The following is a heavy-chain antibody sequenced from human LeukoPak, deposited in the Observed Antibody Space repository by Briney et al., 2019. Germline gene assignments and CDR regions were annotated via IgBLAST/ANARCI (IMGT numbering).Heavy chain of an antibody. CDR2: IYHSGGT. CDR3: ARDSSSGSYWDH. V-gene: IGHV4-59*01. J-gene: IGHJ4*02. CDR1: GDSISTYY. Sequence: SETLSLTCTVSGDSISTYYWNWIRQPPGKGLEWIGYIYHSGGTNYNPSLKSRVTLLIDTSRNQFSLRLNSVTAADTAVYYCARDSSSGSYWDHWGQGTLVTVSS. D-gene: IGHD1-26*01.